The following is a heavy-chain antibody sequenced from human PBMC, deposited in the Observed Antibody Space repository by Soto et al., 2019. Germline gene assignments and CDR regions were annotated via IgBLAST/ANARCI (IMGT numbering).Heavy chain of an antibody. CDR2: MNPNSGNT. Sequence: ASVKVSCKASGYTFTSYDINWVRQATGQGLEWMGWMNPNSGNTGYAQKFQGRVTITRNTSISTAYMELSSLRSEDTAVHYCARGFVLRFLEWLSPYYYYGMDVWGQGTTVTVSS. D-gene: IGHD3-3*01. J-gene: IGHJ6*02. CDR1: GYTFTSYD. V-gene: IGHV1-8*01. CDR3: ARGFVLRFLEWLSPYYYYGMDV.